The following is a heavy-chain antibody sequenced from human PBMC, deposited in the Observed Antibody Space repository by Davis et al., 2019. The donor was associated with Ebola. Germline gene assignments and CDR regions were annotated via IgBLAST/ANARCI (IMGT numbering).Heavy chain of an antibody. CDR2: MNPNSGNT. Sequence: ASVKVSCKASGYTFTSYDINWVRQATGQGLEWMGWMNPNSGNTGYAQKFQGRVTMTRNTSISTAYMELSSLRSEDTAVYYCASSVTIFGVVGRYWYFDLWGRGTLVTVSS. D-gene: IGHD3-3*01. CDR3: ASSVTIFGVVGRYWYFDL. J-gene: IGHJ2*01. V-gene: IGHV1-8*01. CDR1: GYTFTSYD.